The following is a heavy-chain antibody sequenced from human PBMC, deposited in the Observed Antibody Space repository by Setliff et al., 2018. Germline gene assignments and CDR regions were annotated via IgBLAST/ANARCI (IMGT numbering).Heavy chain of an antibody. Sequence: PGGSLRLSCAASGFTFSSYSMNWVRQAPGKGLEWVSYISSSSSTIYYADSVKGRFTISRDNAKNSLYLQMNSLRAEDTAVYYCAREGGDTAMVGAFDYWGQGTLVTVSS. V-gene: IGHV3-48*01. CDR3: AREGGDTAMVGAFDY. J-gene: IGHJ4*02. D-gene: IGHD5-18*01. CDR2: ISSSSSTI. CDR1: GFTFSSYS.